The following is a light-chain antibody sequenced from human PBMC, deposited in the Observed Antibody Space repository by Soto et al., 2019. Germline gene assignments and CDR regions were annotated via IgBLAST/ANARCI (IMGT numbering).Light chain of an antibody. CDR1: SSNIGNNY. Sequence: QSVLTQPASVSAAPGQKVTISCSGSSSNIGNNYVFWYKQHPTTAPKLLIYDNNKRPSGIPDRFSGSKSGTSATLGITGLQTGDEADYYCGTWDSSLSAGVVFGGGTKLTVL. CDR3: GTWDSSLSAGVV. CDR2: DNN. V-gene: IGLV1-51*01. J-gene: IGLJ2*01.